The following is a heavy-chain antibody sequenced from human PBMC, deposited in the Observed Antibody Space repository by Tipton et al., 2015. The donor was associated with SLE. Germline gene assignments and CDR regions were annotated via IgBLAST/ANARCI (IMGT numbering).Heavy chain of an antibody. V-gene: IGHV4-31*03. CDR2: ITYSGNT. CDR1: GGSISSGGHY. D-gene: IGHD5-24*01. CDR3: ARGGDGFAWSYFDL. Sequence: TLSLTCTVSGGSISSGGHYWNWIRHHPEKGLEWIGYITYSGNTRYNPSLKSRVSISVDTSKNQFSLRLTSVTAADTAVYYCARGGDGFAWSYFDLWGQGTRVTVSS. J-gene: IGHJ4*02.